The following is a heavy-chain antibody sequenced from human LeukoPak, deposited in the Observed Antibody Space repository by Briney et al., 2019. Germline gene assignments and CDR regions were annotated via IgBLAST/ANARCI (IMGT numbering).Heavy chain of an antibody. Sequence: GESLKISCKGSGYSFTSYWIGWVRQMPGKGLEWMGIIYPGDSDTRYSPSFQGQVTISADKSISTAYLQWSSLKALDTAMYYCARHFQVGSQLWSPHDAFDIWGQGTMVTVSS. CDR2: IYPGDSDT. CDR3: ARHFQVGSQLWSPHDAFDI. CDR1: GYSFTSYW. D-gene: IGHD5-18*01. J-gene: IGHJ3*02. V-gene: IGHV5-51*01.